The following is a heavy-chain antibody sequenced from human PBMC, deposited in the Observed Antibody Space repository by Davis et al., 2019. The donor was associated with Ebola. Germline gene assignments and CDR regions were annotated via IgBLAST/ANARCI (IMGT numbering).Heavy chain of an antibody. V-gene: IGHV3-23*01. D-gene: IGHD1-7*01. CDR2: ISASGGNR. CDR3: AKFYRSGTIYYCGMDV. J-gene: IGHJ6*02. Sequence: GESLKISCAASGFTFSSYGMRWVRQTPGKGLKWVSGISASGGNRYYADSVKGRFTISRDNSKNKLYLQMNSLRAEDTAVYYCAKFYRSGTIYYCGMDVWGQGTTVTVSS. CDR1: GFTFSSYG.